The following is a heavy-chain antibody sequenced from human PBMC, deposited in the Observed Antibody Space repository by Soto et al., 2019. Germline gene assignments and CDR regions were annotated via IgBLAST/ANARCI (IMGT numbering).Heavy chain of an antibody. D-gene: IGHD6-13*01. CDR3: AKDLGIAAAEAYYYYYGMDV. J-gene: IGHJ6*02. Sequence: PGGSLRLSCAASGFTFSSYAMSWVRQAPGKRLEWVGAISGSGGSTYYADSVKGRFTISRDNSKNTLYLQMNSLRAEDTAVYYCAKDLGIAAAEAYYYYYGMDVWGQGTTVTVSS. CDR1: GFTFSSYA. V-gene: IGHV3-23*01. CDR2: ISGSGGST.